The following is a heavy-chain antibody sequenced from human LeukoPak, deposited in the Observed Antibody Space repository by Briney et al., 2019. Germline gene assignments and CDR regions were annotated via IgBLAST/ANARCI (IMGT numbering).Heavy chain of an antibody. J-gene: IGHJ6*03. CDR1: GVSISSSNSY. CDR3: ARTTEGYAGGPGYSYYYYMDV. CDR2: IYYSGNT. Sequence: SETLSLTCTVSGVSISSSNSYWGWIRQPPGKGLEWIGSIYYSGNTYYNASLKSQVSISIDTSKNRFSLKLTSVTAADTAVYYCARTTEGYAGGPGYSYYYYMDVWGKGTTVTISS. D-gene: IGHD5-12*01. V-gene: IGHV4-39*01.